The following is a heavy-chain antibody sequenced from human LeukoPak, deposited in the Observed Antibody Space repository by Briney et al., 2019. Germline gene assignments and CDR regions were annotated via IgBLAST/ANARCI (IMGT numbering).Heavy chain of an antibody. CDR2: IYHGGST. V-gene: IGHV4-38-2*02. D-gene: IGHD5-18*01. J-gene: IGHJ4*02. CDR3: ARCSVGLWLRPYYFDY. CDR1: GYSISSGYY. Sequence: SETLSLTCTVSGYSISSGYYWGWIRHPPGKGLEWIGSIYHGGSTYYNPSLKSRLTISVATSKNHISLKLSSVTAADTAVYYCARCSVGLWLRPYYFDYWGQGTLVTVSS.